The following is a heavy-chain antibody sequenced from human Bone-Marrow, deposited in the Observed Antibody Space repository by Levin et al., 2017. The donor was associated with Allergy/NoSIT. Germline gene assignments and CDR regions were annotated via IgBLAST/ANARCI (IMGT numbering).Heavy chain of an antibody. CDR3: GRGRIADVRVAHKESFDV. V-gene: IGHV3-21*01. Sequence: GGSLRLSCIVSGFTFSDYSIYWVRQAPGKGLEWISSISSDSSDLYSADPVKGRFTISRDNAKNSLNLQVSSLRAEDTAVYHCGRGRIADVRVAHKESFDVWGQGTMVTVSS. J-gene: IGHJ3*01. D-gene: IGHD2/OR15-2a*01. CDR1: GFTFSDYS. CDR2: ISSDSSDL.